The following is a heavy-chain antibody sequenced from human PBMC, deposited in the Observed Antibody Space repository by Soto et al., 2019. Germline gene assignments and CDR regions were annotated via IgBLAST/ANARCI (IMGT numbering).Heavy chain of an antibody. Sequence: QVQLQQWGAGLLKPSETLSLNCAVYGGSFSGYYWSWIRQPPGKGLGWIGEINHRGSINYSPSPKSRVTMSADTSKNQFALKLNSVTAADTAVFYCARGSRMRTPAASGRHYYYQGLDVRGQGTAVTVSS. J-gene: IGHJ6*02. V-gene: IGHV4-34*01. CDR2: INHRGSI. CDR3: ARGSRMRTPAASGRHYYYQGLDV. CDR1: GGSFSGYY. D-gene: IGHD6-25*01.